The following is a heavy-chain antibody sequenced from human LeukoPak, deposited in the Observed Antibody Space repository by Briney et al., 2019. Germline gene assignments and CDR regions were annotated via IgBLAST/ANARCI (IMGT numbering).Heavy chain of an antibody. CDR1: GYTFTGYY. Sequence: ASVKVSCKASGYTFTGYYMHWVRQAPGQGLEWMGWINPNSGGTNYAQKFQGRVTMTRDTSISTAYMELSRLRSDGTAVYYCARTCSSTSCYTGRYYYYYMDVWGKGTTVTVSS. CDR2: INPNSGGT. D-gene: IGHD2-2*02. V-gene: IGHV1-2*02. CDR3: ARTCSSTSCYTGRYYYYYMDV. J-gene: IGHJ6*03.